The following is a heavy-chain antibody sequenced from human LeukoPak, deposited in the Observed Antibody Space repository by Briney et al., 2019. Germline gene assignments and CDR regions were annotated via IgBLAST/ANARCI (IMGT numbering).Heavy chain of an antibody. CDR3: ATGRYYGSGSYVY. CDR1: GFTFSSYE. Sequence: PGGSLRLSCAASGFTFSSYEMNWVRQAPGKGLEWVSYISSSGSTIYYADSVKGRFTISRDNAKNSLYLQMNSLRAEDTAVYYCATGRYYGSGSYVYWGQGTLVTVSS. D-gene: IGHD3-10*01. CDR2: ISSSGSTI. V-gene: IGHV3-48*03. J-gene: IGHJ4*02.